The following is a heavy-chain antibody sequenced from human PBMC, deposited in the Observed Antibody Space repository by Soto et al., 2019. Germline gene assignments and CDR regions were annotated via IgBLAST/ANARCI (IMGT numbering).Heavy chain of an antibody. CDR2: IYYSGST. CDR1: GGSLSSYY. V-gene: IGHV4-59*01. D-gene: IGHD5-12*01. Sequence: PSETLSLTCTVSGGSLSSYYWSWIRQPPGKGLEWIGYIYYSGSTNYNPSLKSRVTISVDTSKNQFSLKLSSVTAADTAVYYCARQGDGYNYLGWFDPWGQGTLVTVSS. J-gene: IGHJ5*02. CDR3: ARQGDGYNYLGWFDP.